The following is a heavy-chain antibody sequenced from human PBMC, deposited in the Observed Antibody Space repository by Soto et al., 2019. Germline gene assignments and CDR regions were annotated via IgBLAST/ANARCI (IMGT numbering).Heavy chain of an antibody. D-gene: IGHD5-18*01. Sequence: QVQLQESGPGLVKPSQTLSLTCTVSGGSISSGGYYWSWIRQHPGKGLEWIGYIYYSGSTYYNPSLKSRVTKSVDTSKNQFSLKLSSVTAADTAVYYCARAGYSYGYVGFFDYWGQGTLVTVSS. CDR3: ARAGYSYGYVGFFDY. CDR1: GGSISSGGYY. J-gene: IGHJ4*02. V-gene: IGHV4-31*03. CDR2: IYYSGST.